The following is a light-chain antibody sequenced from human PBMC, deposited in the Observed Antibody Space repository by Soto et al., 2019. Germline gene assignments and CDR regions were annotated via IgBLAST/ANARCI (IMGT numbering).Light chain of an antibody. CDR1: QSVSSSY. CDR2: GAS. V-gene: IGKV3-20*01. Sequence: EIVLTQSPGTLSLSPGERATLSCRASQSVSSSYLAWYQQKPGQAPRLLIYGASSRATGIPDRFSGSGSGTDFTLTISRLAPEDCAVYYCQQYGSSLFTFGPGTKVDIK. CDR3: QQYGSSLFT. J-gene: IGKJ3*01.